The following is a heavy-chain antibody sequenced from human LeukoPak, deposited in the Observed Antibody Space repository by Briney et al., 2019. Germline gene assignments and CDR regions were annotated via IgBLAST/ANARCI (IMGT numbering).Heavy chain of an antibody. V-gene: IGHV2-5*02. CDR2: IYWDDEK. J-gene: IGHJ4*02. CDR3: AHSHGYGSSWSGFDS. D-gene: IGHD6-13*01. CDR1: GFSLSTSGVG. Sequence: EPGPTLVKPTQTLTLTCTFSGFSLSTSGVGVGWIRQPAGKALEWLALIYWDDEKRHSPSLKSRLTITKDTSKNQVVLTMTNMDPVDTATYYCAHSHGYGSSWSGFDSWGQGTLVTVSS.